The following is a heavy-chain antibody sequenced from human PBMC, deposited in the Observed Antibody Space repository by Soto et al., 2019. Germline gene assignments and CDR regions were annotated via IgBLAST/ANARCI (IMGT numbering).Heavy chain of an antibody. Sequence: QVQLVQSGAEVKKPGSSVKVSCKASGGTFSSYAISWVRQAPGQGLEWMGGIIPIFGTANYAQKFQGRVTITADESTSTAYMELSSLRSEDTAVYYCARGSRYSGSYWGDYYGMDVWGQGTTVTVSS. J-gene: IGHJ6*02. CDR1: GGTFSSYA. V-gene: IGHV1-69*01. CDR2: IIPIFGTA. D-gene: IGHD1-26*01. CDR3: ARGSRYSGSYWGDYYGMDV.